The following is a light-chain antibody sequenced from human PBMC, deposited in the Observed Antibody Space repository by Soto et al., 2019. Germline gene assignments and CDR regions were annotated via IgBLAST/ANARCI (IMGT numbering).Light chain of an antibody. CDR1: QTVDNY. CDR2: DAS. J-gene: IGKJ5*01. V-gene: IGKV3-11*01. CDR3: QQRRSWPIT. Sequence: EIVLTQSPATLSLSPGERATLSCWASQTVDNYLAWYQQKPGQAPRLLIYDASNRATGIPARFSGSGSETDFTLPISRLEPEDFAVYYCQQRRSWPITFGQGTRLEIK.